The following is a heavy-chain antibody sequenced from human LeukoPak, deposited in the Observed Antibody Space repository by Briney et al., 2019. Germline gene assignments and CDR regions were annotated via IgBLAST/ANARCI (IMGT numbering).Heavy chain of an antibody. Sequence: ASVKVSCKASGYTFTSFGISWVRQAPGQGLEWMGWISTYSGNTNYAQKLQGRVTMTTDTSTSTAYMELRSLRSDDTAVYYCARDTDSSGYYNDAFGIWGQGTMVTVSS. CDR1: GYTFTSFG. V-gene: IGHV1-18*01. CDR2: ISTYSGNT. J-gene: IGHJ3*02. D-gene: IGHD3-22*01. CDR3: ARDTDSSGYYNDAFGI.